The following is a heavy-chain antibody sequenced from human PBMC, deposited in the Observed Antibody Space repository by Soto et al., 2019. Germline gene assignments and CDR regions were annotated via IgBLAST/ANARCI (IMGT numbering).Heavy chain of an antibody. CDR2: VYYSGST. J-gene: IGHJ3*02. D-gene: IGHD2-15*01. CDR3: SRPAMVAPPASFQI. CDR1: GDSIRSSGFY. V-gene: IGHV4-39*01. Sequence: QVQLQESGPGLVKPSETLTLTCAVSGDSIRSSGFYWGWIRQTPGKGRGGIGSVYYSGSTNKNPAPKGRVPMPVAPPKNQFSLRLSSVTAADTALYYCSRPAMVAPPASFQIWSQGTMVTVSS.